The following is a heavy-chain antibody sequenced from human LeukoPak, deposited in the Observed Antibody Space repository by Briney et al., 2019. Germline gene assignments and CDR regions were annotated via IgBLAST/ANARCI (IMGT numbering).Heavy chain of an antibody. CDR3: ARDSSSWSLDY. CDR1: GYTFTSYA. J-gene: IGHJ4*02. D-gene: IGHD6-13*01. V-gene: IGHV7-4-1*02. Sequence: PGRSLRLSCAASGYTFTSYAMNWVRQAPGQGLEWMGWINTNTGNPTYAQGFTGRFVFSLDTSVSTAYLQISSLKAEDTAVYYCARDSSSWSLDYWGQGTLVTVSS. CDR2: INTNTGNP.